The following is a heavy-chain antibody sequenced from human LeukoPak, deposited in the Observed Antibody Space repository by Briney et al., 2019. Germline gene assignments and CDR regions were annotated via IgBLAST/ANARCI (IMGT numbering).Heavy chain of an antibody. Sequence: GRSLRLSCAASGFTFSNYAMHWVRQAPGKGLEWVAVISYDGSNKYYADSVKGRSTISRDNSKNTLYLQMNSLRAEDTAVYFCAKDNYGLDYWGQGTLVTVSS. CDR3: AKDNYGLDY. V-gene: IGHV3-30-3*01. CDR1: GFTFSNYA. D-gene: IGHD3-10*01. CDR2: ISYDGSNK. J-gene: IGHJ4*02.